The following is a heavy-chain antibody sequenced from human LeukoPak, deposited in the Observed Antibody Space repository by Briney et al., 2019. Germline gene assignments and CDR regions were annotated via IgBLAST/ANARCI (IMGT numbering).Heavy chain of an antibody. J-gene: IGHJ4*02. CDR1: GFTFSSYT. Sequence: GGSLRPSCAASGFTFSSYTMNWVRQAPGKGLEWVSAISSGGISTFYAESVKGRFTISRDNSKNTLYLQMNSLRAEDTAVYYCAKMSDFWGQGTLVTVSS. CDR2: ISSGGIST. V-gene: IGHV3-23*01. CDR3: AKMSDF.